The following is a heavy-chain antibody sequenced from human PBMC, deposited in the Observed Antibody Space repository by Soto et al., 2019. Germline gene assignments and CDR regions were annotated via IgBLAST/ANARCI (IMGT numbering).Heavy chain of an antibody. CDR1: GFTFSSYA. D-gene: IGHD4-17*01. J-gene: IGHJ4*02. Sequence: GGSLRLSCAASGFTFSSYAMSWVRQAPGKGLEWVSGISGSGGSTYSADSVKGRFTISRDNFKNTLYLQMYSLRAEDTAVYYCAKAGDYGDYIGYFDYWGQGTLVTVSS. CDR3: AKAGDYGDYIGYFDY. V-gene: IGHV3-23*01. CDR2: ISGSGGST.